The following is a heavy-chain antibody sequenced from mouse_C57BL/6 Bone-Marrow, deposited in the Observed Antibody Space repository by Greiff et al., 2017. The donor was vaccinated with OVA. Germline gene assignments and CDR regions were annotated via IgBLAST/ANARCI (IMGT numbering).Heavy chain of an antibody. CDR1: GYTFTDYY. J-gene: IGHJ3*01. CDR3: ARGGRVTTEAWFAY. CDR2: INPYNGGT. D-gene: IGHD2-2*01. V-gene: IGHV1-19*01. Sequence: VQLQQSGPVLVKPGASVKMSCKASGYTFTDYYMNWVKQSHGKSLEWIGVINPYNGGTSYNQKFKGKATLTVDKSSSTAYMELNSLTSEDSAVYYCARGGRVTTEAWFAYWGQGTLVTVSA.